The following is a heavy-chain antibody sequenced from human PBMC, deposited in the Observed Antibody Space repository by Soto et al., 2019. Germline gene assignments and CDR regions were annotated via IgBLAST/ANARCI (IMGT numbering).Heavy chain of an antibody. CDR3: STKVNVLTTRSDY. CDR1: GFTFSDHY. CDR2: IKNKANSYIT. V-gene: IGHV3-72*01. Sequence: GGSLRLSCAASGFTFSDHYMDWVRLAPGKGLEWVGRIKNKANSYITQYAASVKGRFTISRDDSKNSLYLQVDSLKTEDTAVYFCSTKVNVLTTRSDYWGQGSLVTVSS. D-gene: IGHD4-17*01. J-gene: IGHJ4*02.